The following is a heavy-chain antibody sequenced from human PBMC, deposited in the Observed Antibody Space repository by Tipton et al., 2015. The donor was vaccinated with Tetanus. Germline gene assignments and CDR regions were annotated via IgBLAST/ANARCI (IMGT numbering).Heavy chain of an antibody. CDR2: INHSGST. CDR3: ARDQGGGRVARLNWFDP. CDR1: GDSISSGDFY. Sequence: TLSLTCTVSGDSISSGDFYWSWIRQSPGKGLEWIGEINHSGSTTYSPSFKSRVTISVDTPKNQFSLKLSAVTAADTALYFCARDQGGGRVARLNWFDPWGQGILVTASS. D-gene: IGHD3-16*01. J-gene: IGHJ5*02. V-gene: IGHV4-39*07.